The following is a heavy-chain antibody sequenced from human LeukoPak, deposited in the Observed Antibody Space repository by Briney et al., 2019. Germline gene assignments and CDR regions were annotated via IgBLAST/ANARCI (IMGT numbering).Heavy chain of an antibody. CDR3: ARETTSGSSTKGPMEFDY. V-gene: IGHV4-59*01. D-gene: IGHD1-26*01. Sequence: TSETLSLTCTVSGGSISSYYWSWIRQPPGKGLEWIGYIYYSGSTNYNPSLKSRVTISVDTSKNQFSLKLSSVTAADTAVYYCARETTSGSSTKGPMEFDYWGQGTLVTVSS. CDR2: IYYSGST. CDR1: GGSISSYY. J-gene: IGHJ4*02.